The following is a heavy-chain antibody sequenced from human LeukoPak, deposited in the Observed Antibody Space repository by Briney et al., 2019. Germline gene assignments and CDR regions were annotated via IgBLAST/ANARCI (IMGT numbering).Heavy chain of an antibody. CDR2: IRSKGYGGTA. V-gene: IGHV3-49*04. CDR1: GFTFGDYA. D-gene: IGHD4-17*01. CDR3: ARQYGDYAFDY. Sequence: GGSLRLSCAASGFTFGDYAMSWVRQAPGKGLGWVGFIRSKGYGGTAEYAASVKGRFSISREDSKNIAYLQMNSLKAEDTALYYCARQYGDYAFDYWGQGTLVTVSS. J-gene: IGHJ4*02.